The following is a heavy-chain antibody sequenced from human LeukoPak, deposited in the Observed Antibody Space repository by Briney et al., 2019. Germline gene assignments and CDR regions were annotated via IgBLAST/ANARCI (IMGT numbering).Heavy chain of an antibody. Sequence: GASVKVSCKASGYTFTSYGISWVRQAPGQGLEWMGGIIPIFGTANYAQRFQGRVTITADESTSTAYMELSSLRSEDTAVYYCARNRRDYYYYYGMDVWGQGTTVTVSS. CDR1: GYTFTSYG. V-gene: IGHV1-69*13. D-gene: IGHD1-14*01. CDR3: ARNRRDYYYYYGMDV. J-gene: IGHJ6*02. CDR2: IIPIFGTA.